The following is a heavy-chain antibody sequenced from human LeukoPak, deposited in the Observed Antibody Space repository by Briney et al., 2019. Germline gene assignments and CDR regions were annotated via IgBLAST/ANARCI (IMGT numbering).Heavy chain of an antibody. V-gene: IGHV1-69*13. CDR2: VIPIFGTA. D-gene: IGHD3-9*01. J-gene: IGHJ3*02. CDR3: AAGTGFLTGDFTAFDI. CDR1: GYTFTSYG. Sequence: GASVKVSCKASGYTFTSYGISWVRQAPGQGLEWMGGVIPIFGTANYAQKFQGRVTITADESTTIAFMELRSLRSEDTAVYYCAAGTGFLTGDFTAFDIWGQGTMVTVSS.